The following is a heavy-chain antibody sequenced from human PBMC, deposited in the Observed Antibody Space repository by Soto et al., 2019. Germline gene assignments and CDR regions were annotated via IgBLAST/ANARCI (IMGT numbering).Heavy chain of an antibody. D-gene: IGHD5-18*01. CDR1: GCTFSDYY. V-gene: IGHV3-11*06. J-gene: IGHJ6*02. Sequence: QVQLVESGGGLVKPGGSLRLSCAASGCTFSDYYMSWIRQAPGKGLEWVSYISSSSSYTNYAGSVKGRFTISRDNAKNSLYLQMNSLRAEDTAVYYCARRNEKYSYGNYYYYGMDVWGQGTTVTVSS. CDR3: ARRNEKYSYGNYYYYGMDV. CDR2: ISSSSSYT.